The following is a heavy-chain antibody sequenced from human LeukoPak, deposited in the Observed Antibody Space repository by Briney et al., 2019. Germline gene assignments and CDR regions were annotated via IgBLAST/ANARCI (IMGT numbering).Heavy chain of an antibody. J-gene: IGHJ3*02. D-gene: IGHD2-8*01. V-gene: IGHV4-31*01. CDR3: ARAHVDDVEMVYAIRAFDI. CDR1: GGSIRSGGYY. CDR2: IYYSGIS. Sequence: PSQTLSLTCTVSGGSIRSGGYYWSWIRQDPGKGLEWIGYIYYSGISKYNPSLNSQVTISVDTSKNQFSLKLRSVTAADTAVYYCARAHVDDVEMVYAIRAFDIWLQGTLVSVSS.